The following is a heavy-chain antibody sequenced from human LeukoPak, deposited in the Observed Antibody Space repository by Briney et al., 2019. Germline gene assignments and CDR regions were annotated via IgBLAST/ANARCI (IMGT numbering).Heavy chain of an antibody. Sequence: SETLSLTCTVSGGSISSSSYYWGWIRQPPGKGLEWIGSIYYSGSTYYNPSLKSRVTISVDTSKNQFSLKLSSATAADTAVYYCARVADTVTAPFDYWGQGTLVTVSS. D-gene: IGHD4-17*01. CDR1: GGSISSSSYY. J-gene: IGHJ4*02. CDR2: IYYSGST. CDR3: ARVADTVTAPFDY. V-gene: IGHV4-39*07.